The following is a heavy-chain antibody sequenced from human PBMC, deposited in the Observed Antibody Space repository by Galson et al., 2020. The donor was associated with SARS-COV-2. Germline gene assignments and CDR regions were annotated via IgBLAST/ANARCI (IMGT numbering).Heavy chain of an antibody. CDR2: ISISGRTI. Sequence: PGGSLRLSCAASGFTFSSYEMNWVRQAPGKGLEWVSYISISGRTIYYADSVKGRFTISRDNAKNSLYLQMNSLRAEDTAVYYCARVRDIAGGMDVWGQGTTVTVSS. D-gene: IGHD5-12*01. CDR1: GFTFSSYE. J-gene: IGHJ6*02. V-gene: IGHV3-48*03. CDR3: ARVRDIAGGMDV.